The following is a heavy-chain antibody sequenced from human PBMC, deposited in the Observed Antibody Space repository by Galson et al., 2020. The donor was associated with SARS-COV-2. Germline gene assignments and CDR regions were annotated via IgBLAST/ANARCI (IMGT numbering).Heavy chain of an antibody. D-gene: IGHD1-26*01. CDR3: ARGFAVGASSADAFDI. Sequence: SQTLSLTCAVYGGSFSDYYWNWIRQPPGKGLEWLGEINHSGSTTYNPSLKSRVTISVDTSKNQFSLKLSSVTAADTAVYYCARGFAVGASSADAFDIWGQGTMVTVSA. V-gene: IGHV4-34*01. CDR1: GGSFSDYY. J-gene: IGHJ3*02. CDR2: INHSGST.